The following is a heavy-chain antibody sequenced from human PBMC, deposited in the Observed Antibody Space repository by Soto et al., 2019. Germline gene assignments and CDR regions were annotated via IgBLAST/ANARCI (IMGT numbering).Heavy chain of an antibody. V-gene: IGHV4-39*01. J-gene: IGHJ4*02. CDR2: IYYSGST. D-gene: IGHD5-18*01. CDR3: AQYRYGNFDY. Sequence: PSETLSLTCTVSGGSISSSSYYWGWIRQPPGKGLEWIGSIYYSGSTYYNPSLKSRVTISVDTSKNQFSLKLSSVTAADTAVYYCAQYRYGNFDYWGQGALVTVSS. CDR1: GGSISSSSYY.